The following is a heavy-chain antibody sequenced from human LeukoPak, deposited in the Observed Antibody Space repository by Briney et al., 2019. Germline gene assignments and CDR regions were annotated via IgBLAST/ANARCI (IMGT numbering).Heavy chain of an antibody. Sequence: GASVKVSCKASGGTFGSYAISWVRQAPGQGLEWMGGIIPIFGTANYAQKFQGRVTITTDESTSTAYMELSSLRSEDTAVYYCARGGYSYGNTFDYWGQGTLVTVSS. CDR1: GGTFGSYA. D-gene: IGHD5-18*01. J-gene: IGHJ4*02. CDR2: IIPIFGTA. CDR3: ARGGYSYGNTFDY. V-gene: IGHV1-69*05.